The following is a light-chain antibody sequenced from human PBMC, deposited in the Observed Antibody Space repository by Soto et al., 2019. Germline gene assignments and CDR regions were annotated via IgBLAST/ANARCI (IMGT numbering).Light chain of an antibody. J-gene: IGKJ4*01. V-gene: IGKV3-20*01. CDR1: QSVGNNY. Sequence: EIVLTQSPGTLSLSPGERATLSCRASQSVGNNYLAWYQQKPGQAPRFLIYDASSRATGIPDRFSGSGYGTDFTLTISRLEPEDFAVYYCEQYGSTPLTFGGGTKVEIK. CDR2: DAS. CDR3: EQYGSTPLT.